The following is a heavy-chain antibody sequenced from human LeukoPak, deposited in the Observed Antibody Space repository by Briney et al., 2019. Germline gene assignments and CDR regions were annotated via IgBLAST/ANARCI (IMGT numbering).Heavy chain of an antibody. CDR2: IYHSGTT. CDR3: AVKGAVSGSFDY. V-gene: IGHV4-4*02. Sequence: SETLSLTCAVSGGSISSSNWWRWVRQSPGKGLEWIGEIYHSGTTNYNPSLKSRVTISVDKSKNQFSLKLSSVTAADTAVYYCAVKGAVSGSFDYWGQGTLVTVSS. J-gene: IGHJ4*02. CDR1: GGSISSSNW. D-gene: IGHD5-12*01.